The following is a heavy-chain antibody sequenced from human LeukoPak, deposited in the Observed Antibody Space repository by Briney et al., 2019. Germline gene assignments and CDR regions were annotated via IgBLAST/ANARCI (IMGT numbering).Heavy chain of an antibody. CDR2: IKQDGSEK. J-gene: IGHJ3*02. V-gene: IGHV3-7*01. Sequence: PSETLSLTCTVSGGSISSSSYYWGWIRQPPGKGLEWVANIKQDGSEKYYVDSVKGRFTISRDNAKNSLYLQMNSLRAEDTAVYYCARENLYGSNAFDIWGQGTMVTVSS. D-gene: IGHD4-17*01. CDR1: GGSISSSSYY. CDR3: ARENLYGSNAFDI.